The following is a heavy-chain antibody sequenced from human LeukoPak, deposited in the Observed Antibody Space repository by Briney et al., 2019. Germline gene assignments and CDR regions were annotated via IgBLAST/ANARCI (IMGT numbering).Heavy chain of an antibody. D-gene: IGHD6-19*01. CDR2: INPNSGGT. J-gene: IGHJ4*02. CDR3: ARDHSSGWYGDY. Sequence: EASVKVSCKASGYTFTGYYMHWVRQAPGQGLEWMGWINPNSGGTNYAQKFQGRVTMTRDTSISTAYMELSRLRSDDTAVYYCARDHSSGWYGDYWGQGTLVTVSS. CDR1: GYTFTGYY. V-gene: IGHV1-2*02.